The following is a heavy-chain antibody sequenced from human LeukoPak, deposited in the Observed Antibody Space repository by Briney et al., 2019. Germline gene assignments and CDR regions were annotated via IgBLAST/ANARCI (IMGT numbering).Heavy chain of an antibody. CDR3: VRGTTFWFDP. CDR2: IFYSGST. Sequence: PSETLSLTCTVSGGSITSYYWSWIRQPPGKGLEWIGYIFYSGSTNYNPSLKSRVTISVDTSKNQFSLRLSSMTAADTAVYYCVRGTTFWFDPWGQGTLVTVSS. J-gene: IGHJ5*02. CDR1: GGSITSYY. D-gene: IGHD4-11*01. V-gene: IGHV4-59*01.